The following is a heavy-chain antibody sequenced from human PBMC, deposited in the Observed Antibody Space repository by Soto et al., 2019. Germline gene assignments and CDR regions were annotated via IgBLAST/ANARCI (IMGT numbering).Heavy chain of an antibody. V-gene: IGHV5-10-1*01. J-gene: IGHJ3*02. CDR1: GYSFTSYW. CDR3: AEGLHYYDSSGDDAFDI. CDR2: IDPSDSYT. D-gene: IGHD3-22*01. Sequence: PGESLKISCKGSGYSFTSYWISWVRQMPGKGLEWMGRIDPSDSYTNYSPSFQGHVTIPADKPISTAYLQWSSLKASDTAMYYCAEGLHYYDSSGDDAFDIWGQGTMVTVSS.